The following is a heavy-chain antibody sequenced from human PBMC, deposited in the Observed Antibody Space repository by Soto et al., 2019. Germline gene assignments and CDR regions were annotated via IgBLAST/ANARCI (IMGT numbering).Heavy chain of an antibody. J-gene: IGHJ6*02. V-gene: IGHV1-2*04. CDR2: INPNSGGT. CDR3: AREFRSGVRFIYGMDV. CDR1: GYTFTGYY. D-gene: IGHD3-10*01. Sequence: GASVKVSCKASGYTFTGYYMHWVRQAPGQGLEWMGWINPNSGGTNYALKFQGWVTMTRDTSISTAYMELSRLRSDDTAVYYCAREFRSGVRFIYGMDVWGQGTTVTVSS.